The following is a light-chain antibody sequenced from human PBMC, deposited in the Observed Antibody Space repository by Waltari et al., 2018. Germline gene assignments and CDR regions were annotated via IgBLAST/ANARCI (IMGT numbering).Light chain of an antibody. CDR3: DHCLRLPVT. V-gene: IGKV3-20*01. CDR2: GAS. CDR1: QSVTRA. J-gene: IGKJ1*01. Sequence: EIVLTQSPGTLSLSPGESATLSCRTSQSVTRALAWSQQKLGQAPRLIIYGASNRPTGIPDKFTGSGSVTDYSLHFRRLVPKDCAVYYCDHCLRLPVTFGQVNNAEVK.